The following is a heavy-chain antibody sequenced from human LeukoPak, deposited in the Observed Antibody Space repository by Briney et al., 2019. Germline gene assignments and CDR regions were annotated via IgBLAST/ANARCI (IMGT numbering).Heavy chain of an antibody. Sequence: GGSLRLSCAASGFTFSDSYMTWVRQAPGKGVEWVAYISGSGHDINHSDSVKGRFTISRDNAKNSLYLQMSSLRVEDTAVYYCTRDPRHLDSCGQGTLVTVSS. CDR3: TRDPRHLDS. CDR1: GFTFSDSY. CDR2: ISGSGHDI. J-gene: IGHJ5*01. V-gene: IGHV3-11*04. D-gene: IGHD6-6*01.